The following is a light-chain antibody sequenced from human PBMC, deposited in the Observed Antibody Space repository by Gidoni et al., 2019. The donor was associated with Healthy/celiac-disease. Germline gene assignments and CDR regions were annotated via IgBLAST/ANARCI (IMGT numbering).Light chain of an antibody. V-gene: IGKV1-8*01. Sequence: AIRMTQSPSSLSASTGDRVTITCRASQGISSYLAWYQQKPGKAPKLLIYAASTLQSGVPSRFSGSGSGTDFTLTISCLQSEDFATYYCQQYYSYLLTFXPXTKVDIK. J-gene: IGKJ3*01. CDR2: AAS. CDR1: QGISSY. CDR3: QQYYSYLLT.